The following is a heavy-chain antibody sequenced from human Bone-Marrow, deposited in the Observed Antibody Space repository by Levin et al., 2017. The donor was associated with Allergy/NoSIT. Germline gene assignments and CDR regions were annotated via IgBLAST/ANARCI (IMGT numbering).Heavy chain of an antibody. D-gene: IGHD3-10*01. J-gene: IGHJ4*02. Sequence: GGSLRLSCGASGFDFSTYGMHWVRQAPGKGLEWVALIWYDGSKKLYADSVKGRFTISRDNSMNTLYLQMNSLRAEDTAMYYCVRVPSGGVSYYPFDYWGQGTLVTVSS. CDR2: IWYDGSKK. CDR1: GFDFSTYG. CDR3: VRVPSGGVSYYPFDY. V-gene: IGHV3-33*01.